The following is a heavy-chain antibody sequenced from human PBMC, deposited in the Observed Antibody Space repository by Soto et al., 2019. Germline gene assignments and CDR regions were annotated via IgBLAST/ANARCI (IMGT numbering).Heavy chain of an antibody. CDR3: ARGAAGYSSGWYDYYYYMDV. D-gene: IGHD6-19*01. J-gene: IGHJ6*03. CDR1: GYTFTSYY. Sequence: ASVKVSCKASGYTFTSYYMHWVRQAPGQGLEWMGIINPSGGSTSYAQKFQGRVTMTRDTSTGTVYMELSSLRSEDTAVYYCARGAAGYSSGWYDYYYYMDVWGKGTTVTVSS. CDR2: INPSGGST. V-gene: IGHV1-46*03.